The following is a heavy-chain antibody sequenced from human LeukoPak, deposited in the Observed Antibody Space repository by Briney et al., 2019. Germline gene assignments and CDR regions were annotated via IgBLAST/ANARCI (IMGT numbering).Heavy chain of an antibody. CDR3: ARDEWYGEYAH. CDR2: INPDGGNT. V-gene: IGHV1-46*01. J-gene: IGHJ4*02. D-gene: IGHD3-10*01. CDR1: GYTFTNSY. Sequence: ASVKVSCKASGYTFTNSYIHWVRQAPGQVLEWMGLINPDGGNTNYAQNFQGRVTLTRDTSTSTVYMELSSLRSEDTAIYYCARDEWYGEYAHWGLGTLVTVSS.